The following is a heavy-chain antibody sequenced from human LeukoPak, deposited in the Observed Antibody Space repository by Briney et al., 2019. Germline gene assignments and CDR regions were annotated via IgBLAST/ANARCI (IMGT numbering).Heavy chain of an antibody. D-gene: IGHD4-17*01. CDR1: GFTFSSFA. CDR3: AKGAVTTYWHFDL. V-gene: IGHV3-23*01. J-gene: IGHJ2*01. CDR2: MSSRGGST. Sequence: GGSLRLSCAASGFTFSSFAMSWVRQAPGKGLEWVSAMSSRGGSTYYADSVKGRFTISRDNSKNTPSLQMNSLRAEDTAVYYCAKGAVTTYWHFDLWGRSTQVTVSS.